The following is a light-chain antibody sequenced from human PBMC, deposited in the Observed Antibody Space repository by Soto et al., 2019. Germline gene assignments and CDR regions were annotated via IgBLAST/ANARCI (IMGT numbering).Light chain of an antibody. CDR3: QQYYRPWT. Sequence: DIVMTQSPDSLAVSLGERATINCKSSQSVFYSSNNKNYLAWYQQKPGQPPKLLIHWASTRESGVPDRSSGRGSATDFTHTLGCLQAEDVAVYYCQQYYRPWTFGQGTKVEIK. CDR2: WAS. CDR1: QSVFYSSNNKNY. V-gene: IGKV4-1*01. J-gene: IGKJ1*01.